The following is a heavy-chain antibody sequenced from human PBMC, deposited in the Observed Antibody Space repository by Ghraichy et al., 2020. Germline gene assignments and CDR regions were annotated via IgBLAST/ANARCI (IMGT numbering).Heavy chain of an antibody. Sequence: SCAASGFPFSSYAMSWVRQNPGKGLEWVSSISFSGANTYYAVSVKGRFTISRDNSKNTLYLQMNSLRADDTAVYYFAKAWGYCSAATCPSYNWFDPWGQGTLVTVSS. V-gene: IGHV3-23*01. D-gene: IGHD2-15*01. J-gene: IGHJ5*02. CDR3: AKAWGYCSAATCPSYNWFDP. CDR1: GFPFSSYA. CDR2: ISFSGANT.